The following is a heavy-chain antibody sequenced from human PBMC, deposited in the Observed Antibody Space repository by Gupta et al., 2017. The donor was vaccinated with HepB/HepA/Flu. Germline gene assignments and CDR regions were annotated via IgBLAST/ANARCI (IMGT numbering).Heavy chain of an antibody. CDR3: ATDLHLRRPGGMGF. CDR2: IRQDGNEK. Sequence: EVQLVESGGGLVQPGGSLRLSCAASGFIFNNYWMTWVRQAPGKGLEWVANIRQDGNEKHYVDSVKGRFTISRDNAKNSVYVQMSSLRAEDTAVYYCATDLHLRRPGGMGFWGQGTLVTVSS. D-gene: IGHD6-13*01. J-gene: IGHJ4*02. V-gene: IGHV3-7*01. CDR1: GFIFNNYW.